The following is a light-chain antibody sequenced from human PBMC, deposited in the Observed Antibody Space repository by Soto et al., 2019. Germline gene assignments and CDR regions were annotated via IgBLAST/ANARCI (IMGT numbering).Light chain of an antibody. CDR1: QYITIY. J-gene: IGKJ5*01. V-gene: IGKV3-11*01. Sequence: EIVLTQSPATLSLSPGERATLSCRASQYITIYLAWYQQKPGQAPRLLIYDASNRATGIPARFSRSGSGTDFTLTISSLEPDDFAVYYCQQRADWPITFGQGTRLEIK. CDR2: DAS. CDR3: QQRADWPIT.